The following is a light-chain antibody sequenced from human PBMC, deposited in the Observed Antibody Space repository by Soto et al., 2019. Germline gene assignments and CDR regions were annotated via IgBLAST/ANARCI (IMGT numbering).Light chain of an antibody. CDR1: QDIGNY. J-gene: IGKJ5*01. CDR2: DAS. V-gene: IGKV1-33*01. CDR3: QQYYNVPIT. Sequence: IQMTQSPSSLSASVGDRVTITCQASQDIGNYLNWYQQRPGKAPKLLILDASSLDTGVPSRFSGSGSGTDFTFTISSLQSEDIATYYCQQYYNVPITFGQGTRLEI.